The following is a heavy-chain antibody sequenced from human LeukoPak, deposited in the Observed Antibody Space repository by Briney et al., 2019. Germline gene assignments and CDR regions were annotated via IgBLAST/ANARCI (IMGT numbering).Heavy chain of an antibody. D-gene: IGHD5-18*01. CDR2: IYYSGST. CDR1: GGSISSSSYY. Sequence: SETLSLTCTVSGGSISSSSYYWGWIRQPPGKGLEWIGSIYYSGSTYYNPSLKSRVTISVDTSKNQFSLKLSSVTAADTAVYYCARQQLWVTRGWYFDLWGRGTLVTVSS. V-gene: IGHV4-39*01. J-gene: IGHJ2*01. CDR3: ARQQLWVTRGWYFDL.